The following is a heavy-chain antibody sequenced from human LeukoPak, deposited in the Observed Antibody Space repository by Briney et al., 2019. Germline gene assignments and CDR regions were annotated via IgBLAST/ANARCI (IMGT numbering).Heavy chain of an antibody. D-gene: IGHD3-22*01. J-gene: IGHJ2*01. V-gene: IGHV3-21*01. Sequence: GGSLRLSCAASGFTFSSYSMNWVRQAPGKGLEWVSYISSSSNYINYADSVKGRFTISRDNSKNTLYLQMNSLRAEDTAVYYCARDKVYYYDSSGYSYYWYFDLWGRGTLVTVSS. CDR1: GFTFSSYS. CDR3: ARDKVYYYDSSGYSYYWYFDL. CDR2: ISSSSNYI.